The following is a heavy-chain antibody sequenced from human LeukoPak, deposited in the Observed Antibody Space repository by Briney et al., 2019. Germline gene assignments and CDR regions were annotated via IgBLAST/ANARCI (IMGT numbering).Heavy chain of an antibody. J-gene: IGHJ4*02. CDR2: IYYSGST. D-gene: IGHD6-19*01. CDR1: GGSISSYY. V-gene: IGHV4-59*01. CDR3: ARDGYSSGV. Sequence: SGTLSLTCTVSGGSISSYYWSWIRQPPGKGLEWIGYIYYSGSTNYNPSLKSRVTISVDTSKNQFSLKLSSVTAADTAVYYCARDGYSSGVWGQGTLVTVSS.